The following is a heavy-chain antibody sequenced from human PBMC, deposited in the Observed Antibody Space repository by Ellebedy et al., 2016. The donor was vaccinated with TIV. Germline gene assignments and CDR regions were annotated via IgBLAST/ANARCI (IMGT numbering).Heavy chain of an antibody. Sequence: ASVKVSCXASGYTFTSYDVNWVRQAPGQGLEWMGWITPYNGNTNYAQKFQGRVTMTTDTATTTAYMELRSLRSDDTAVYYCTSRRINLLPDFDYWGQGTLVTVSS. CDR3: TSRRINLLPDFDY. J-gene: IGHJ4*02. CDR1: GYTFTSYD. CDR2: ITPYNGNT. D-gene: IGHD1-14*01. V-gene: IGHV1-18*01.